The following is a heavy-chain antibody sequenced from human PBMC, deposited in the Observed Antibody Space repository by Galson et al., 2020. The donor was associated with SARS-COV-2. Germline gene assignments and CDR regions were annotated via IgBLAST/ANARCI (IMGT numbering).Heavy chain of an antibody. V-gene: IGHV3-48*02. D-gene: IGHD6-19*01. Sequence: GGSLRLSCAASGFTLSTSYISWVRQAPGKGLEWLSYIGGSSDVIKYADSVKGRFTISRDNAKNLLYLQMNSLRDEDTAVYYCAGWYIRFWGQGTLVTVSS. CDR3: AGWYIRF. J-gene: IGHJ4*02. CDR1: GFTLSTSY. CDR2: IGGSSDVI.